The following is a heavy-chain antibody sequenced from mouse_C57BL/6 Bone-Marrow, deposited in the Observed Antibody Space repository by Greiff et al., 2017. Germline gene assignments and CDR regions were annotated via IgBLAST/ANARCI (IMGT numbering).Heavy chain of an antibody. D-gene: IGHD1-1*01. CDR1: GYTFTSYW. J-gene: IGHJ2*01. Sequence: QVQLQQSGAELVKPGASVKLSCKASGYTFTSYWMHWVKQRPGQGLEWIGMIHPNSGSTNYNEKFKSKATLTVDKSSSTAYMQLSSLTTEYSAVYYCASSGGVCYSRSYVGYWGKGTTLTVSS. CDR2: IHPNSGST. CDR3: ASSGGVCYSRSYVGY. V-gene: IGHV1-64*01.